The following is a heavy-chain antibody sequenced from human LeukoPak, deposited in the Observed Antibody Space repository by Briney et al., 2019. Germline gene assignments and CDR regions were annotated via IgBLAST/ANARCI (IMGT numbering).Heavy chain of an antibody. CDR2: INPNSGNT. CDR3: ARGMGQSSTMIENYYGMDV. V-gene: IGHV1-8*02. CDR1: GYTFTGYY. J-gene: IGHJ6*02. Sequence: ASVKVSCKASGYTFTGYYMHWVRQAPGQGLEWMGWINPNSGNTGYAQKFQGRVTMTRNTSISTAYMELSSLRSEDTAVYYCARGMGQSSTMIENYYGMDVWGQGTTVTVSS. D-gene: IGHD3-22*01.